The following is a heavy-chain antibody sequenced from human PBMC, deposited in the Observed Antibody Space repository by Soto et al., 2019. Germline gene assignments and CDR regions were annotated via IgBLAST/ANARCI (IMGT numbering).Heavy chain of an antibody. CDR1: GYTFTGYY. Sequence: ASVKVSCKASGYTFTGYYMHWVRQAPGQGLEWMGWINPNSGGTNYAQKFQGWVTMTRDTSISTAYMELSRLRSDDTAVYYCARDMSYSSSTGGMDVWGQGTTVTFSS. V-gene: IGHV1-2*04. CDR2: INPNSGGT. D-gene: IGHD6-6*01. CDR3: ARDMSYSSSTGGMDV. J-gene: IGHJ6*02.